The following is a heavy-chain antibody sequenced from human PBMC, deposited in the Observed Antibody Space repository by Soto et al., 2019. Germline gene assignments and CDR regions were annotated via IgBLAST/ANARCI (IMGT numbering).Heavy chain of an antibody. V-gene: IGHV3-15*07. J-gene: IGHJ6*02. Sequence: EVQLVESGGGLVKPGGSLRLSCAASGFTFSNAWMNWVRQAPGKGLEWVGRIKSKTDGGPTVYAAPVKGRFTISRDDSQNTLYLQMNRLKTEDTALYYCATEPYQYYLFGMDVWGHGTTVTVSS. CDR3: ATEPYQYYLFGMDV. CDR1: GFTFSNAW. CDR2: IKSKTDGGPT.